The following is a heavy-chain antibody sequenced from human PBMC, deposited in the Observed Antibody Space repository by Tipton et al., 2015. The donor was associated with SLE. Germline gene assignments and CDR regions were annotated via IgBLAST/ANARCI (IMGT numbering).Heavy chain of an antibody. Sequence: TLSLTCAVYGGSFSTYYWGWIRQPPGKGLEWIGEINHSGSTNYSPSLKSRVTISVDTSKNQFSLKLSSVTAADTAVYYCATSGQPPWYYYYMDVWGKGTTVTVSS. CDR2: INHSGST. V-gene: IGHV4-34*01. D-gene: IGHD3-10*01. J-gene: IGHJ6*03. CDR1: GGSFSTYY. CDR3: ATSGQPPWYYYYMDV.